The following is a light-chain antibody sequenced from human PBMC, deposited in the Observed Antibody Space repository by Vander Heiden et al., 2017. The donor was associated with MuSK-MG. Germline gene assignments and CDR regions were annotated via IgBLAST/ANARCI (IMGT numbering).Light chain of an antibody. Sequence: DIQMTQSPSSLSASVGHRVTITCRASHGISNYLACYPQKPVKVPMLLIQAASTFQPGVPSRFSGSGSGTDFTLTTSSMQPEDVAQYYCQKYNSAPPLTFGGGTKVXIK. CDR2: AAS. V-gene: IGKV1-27*01. CDR1: HGISNY. CDR3: QKYNSAPPLT. J-gene: IGKJ4*01.